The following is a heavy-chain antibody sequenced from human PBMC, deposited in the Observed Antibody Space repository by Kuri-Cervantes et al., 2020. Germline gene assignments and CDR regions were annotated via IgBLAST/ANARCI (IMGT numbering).Heavy chain of an antibody. Sequence: GESLKISCAASGFTVNSNEMNWVRQAPGKGLEWVSFISGGSTYYADSVKGRFTISRDNSKNTLYLQMNSLRAEDTAVYYCAKDRTMLRDMDVWGQGTTVTVSS. CDR1: GFTVNSNE. CDR3: AKDRTMLRDMDV. J-gene: IGHJ6*02. V-gene: IGHV3-38-3*01. CDR2: ISGGST. D-gene: IGHD3-10*01.